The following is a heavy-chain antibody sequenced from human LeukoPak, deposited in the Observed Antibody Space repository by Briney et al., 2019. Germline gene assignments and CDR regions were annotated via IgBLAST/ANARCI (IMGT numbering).Heavy chain of an antibody. Sequence: SVKVSFKASGGTFSSYAISWVRQAPGQGLEWMGGIIPIFGTANYAQKFQGRVTITADESTSTAYMELSSLRSEDTAVYYCARGYYGSGSYYPGTFDYWGQGTLVTVSS. CDR1: GGTFSSYA. CDR2: IIPIFGTA. J-gene: IGHJ4*02. D-gene: IGHD3-10*01. V-gene: IGHV1-69*13. CDR3: ARGYYGSGSYYPGTFDY.